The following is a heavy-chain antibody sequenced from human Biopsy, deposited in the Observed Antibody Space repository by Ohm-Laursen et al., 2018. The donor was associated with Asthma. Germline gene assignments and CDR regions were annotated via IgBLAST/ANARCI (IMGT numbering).Heavy chain of an antibody. D-gene: IGHD3-10*01. Sequence: SLRLSCAASGFDLRDYTMNWVRQAPGKGLEWVASISSLSRYIYHATSLRGRFTISRDNAKRSLYLQMDSLRGDDTAVYYCSRDFTIGSGSPFHFWGRGTLGTVSS. CDR3: SRDFTIGSGSPFHF. CDR2: ISSLSRYI. CDR1: GFDLRDYT. J-gene: IGHJ4*02. V-gene: IGHV3-21*01.